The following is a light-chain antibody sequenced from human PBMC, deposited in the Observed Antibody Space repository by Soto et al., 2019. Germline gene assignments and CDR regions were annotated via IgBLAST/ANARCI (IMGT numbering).Light chain of an antibody. Sequence: EIVLTQSPGTLSLSPGERATLSCRASQSVSSSYLAWYQQKPGQAPRLLIYDAFSRTTDIPDRFSGSGSGTDFTLTISRLEPEDFAVSYCQHYGSSPPKYTFGQGTKLEI. CDR2: DAF. J-gene: IGKJ2*01. V-gene: IGKV3-20*01. CDR3: QHYGSSPPKYT. CDR1: QSVSSSY.